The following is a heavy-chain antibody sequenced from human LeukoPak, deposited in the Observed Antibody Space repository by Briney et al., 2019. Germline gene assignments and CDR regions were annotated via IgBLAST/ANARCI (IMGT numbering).Heavy chain of an antibody. J-gene: IGHJ4*02. D-gene: IGHD3-3*01. CDR3: ARGYDFWSGYWSHSDY. V-gene: IGHV3-64*01. Sequence: GGSLSLSCAASGFTFSSYAMHCVREAPGKGLECVSGISSNGGSTCYANSGKGRFTSSRDNSKSTLYPRMRSLRTQEMAVYYCARGYDFWSGYWSHSDYWGQGTLVTVSS. CDR1: GFTFSSYA. CDR2: ISSNGGST.